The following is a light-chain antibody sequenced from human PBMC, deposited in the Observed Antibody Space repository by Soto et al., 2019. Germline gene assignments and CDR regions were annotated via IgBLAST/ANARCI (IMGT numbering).Light chain of an antibody. V-gene: IGLV2-11*01. Sequence: QSALTQPRSVSGSPGQSVTISCTGISSDVGGYNYVSWYQQHPGKAPKLIIYDVDKRPSGVPDRFSGSKSGNTASLTISGLQAEDEADYYCCSYAGTYVELRGGTQLTVL. CDR3: CSYAGTYVE. J-gene: IGLJ2*01. CDR2: DVD. CDR1: SSDVGGYNY.